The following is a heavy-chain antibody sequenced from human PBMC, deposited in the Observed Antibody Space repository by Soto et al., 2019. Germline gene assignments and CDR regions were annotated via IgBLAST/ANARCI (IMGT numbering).Heavy chain of an antibody. D-gene: IGHD3-10*01. CDR1: GFTFSSYG. CDR3: ARDWGITMVRGVILGGDSMDV. Sequence: QVQLVESGGGVVQPGRSLRLSCAASGFTFSSYGMHWVRQAPGKGLEWVAVIWYDGSNKYYADSVKGRFTISRDNSKNKLYLQMNSLRAEDTAVYYCARDWGITMVRGVILGGDSMDVWGQGTTVTVSS. V-gene: IGHV3-33*01. CDR2: IWYDGSNK. J-gene: IGHJ6*02.